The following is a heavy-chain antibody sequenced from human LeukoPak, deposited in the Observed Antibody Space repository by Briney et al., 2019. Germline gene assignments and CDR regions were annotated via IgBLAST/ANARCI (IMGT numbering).Heavy chain of an antibody. Sequence: SETLSLTCAVYGGSFSGYYWSWIRQPPGKGLEWIGEINDGGSTNYNPSLKSRVTISVDTSKNQFCLKLSSVTAADTAVYYCARGGSSTSPTIYYYYGMDVWGQGTTVTVSS. CDR2: INDGGST. V-gene: IGHV4-34*01. D-gene: IGHD2-2*01. J-gene: IGHJ6*02. CDR3: ARGGSSTSPTIYYYYGMDV. CDR1: GGSFSGYY.